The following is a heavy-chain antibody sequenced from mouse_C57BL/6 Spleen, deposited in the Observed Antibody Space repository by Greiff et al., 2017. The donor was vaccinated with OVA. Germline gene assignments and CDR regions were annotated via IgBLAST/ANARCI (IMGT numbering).Heavy chain of an antibody. V-gene: IGHV3-6*01. Sequence: EVQLVESGPGLVKPSQSLSLTCSVTGYSITSGYYWNWIRQFPGNKLEWMGYISYDGSNNYNPSLKNRISITRDPSKNQFFLKLNSVTTEDTATYYCASDYYGSSFDYWGQGTTLTVSS. CDR2: ISYDGSN. CDR1: GYSITSGYY. CDR3: ASDYYGSSFDY. J-gene: IGHJ2*01. D-gene: IGHD1-1*01.